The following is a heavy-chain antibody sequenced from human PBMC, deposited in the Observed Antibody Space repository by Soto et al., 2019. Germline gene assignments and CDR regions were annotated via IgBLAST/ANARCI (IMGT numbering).Heavy chain of an antibody. CDR2: IYYTGSA. D-gene: IGHD6-6*01. CDR1: GGSISSGGYY. CDR3: ARFVSSSWNWFDP. J-gene: IGHJ5*02. V-gene: IGHV4-31*03. Sequence: QVQLQESGPGLVKPSQTLSLTCTVSGGSISSGGYYWSWIRQHPGKGLEWIGYIYYTGSAYYNPSLESRVTISVDTSKNQFSLKLSSVTAEDTAVYYCARFVSSSWNWFDPWGQGTLVTVSS.